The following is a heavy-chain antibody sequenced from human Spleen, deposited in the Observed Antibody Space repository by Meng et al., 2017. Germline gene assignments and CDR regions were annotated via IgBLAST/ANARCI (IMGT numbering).Heavy chain of an antibody. D-gene: IGHD3-10*01. Sequence: SQTLSLTCAVSAGSISDYYWSWIRQPAGKGLEWIGRILTSGSTNYNPSLKSRVTMSVDTSKHQFSLKLNSVTAADAAVYYCARVKVVRGVIAWFDPWGQGTLVTVSS. CDR3: ARVKVVRGVIAWFDP. J-gene: IGHJ5*02. CDR1: AGSISDYY. V-gene: IGHV4-4*07. CDR2: ILTSGST.